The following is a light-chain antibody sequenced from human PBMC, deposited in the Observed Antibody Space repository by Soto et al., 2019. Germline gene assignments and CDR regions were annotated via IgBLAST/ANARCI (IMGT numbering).Light chain of an antibody. CDR1: QSISSW. V-gene: IGKV1-5*01. CDR3: QQYTTYPWT. J-gene: IGKJ1*01. CDR2: DAS. Sequence: DIQITKSASTLSASVGDRVTITCRTSQSISSWLAWYQQKPGRAPKVLIFDASSLESGVPSRFSGSGSATEFTLAISSLQPDDFATYYCQQYTTYPWTFGQGTKVDIK.